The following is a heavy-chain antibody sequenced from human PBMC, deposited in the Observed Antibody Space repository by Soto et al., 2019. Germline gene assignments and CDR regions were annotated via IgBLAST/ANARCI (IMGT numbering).Heavy chain of an antibody. CDR1: GGSISSGGYY. J-gene: IGHJ5*02. D-gene: IGHD5-12*01. V-gene: IGHV4-31*03. CDR2: IYYSGST. Sequence: QVQLQESGPGLVKPSQTLSLTCTVSGGSISSGGYYWSWIRQHPGKGLEWIGYIYYSGSTYYNPSLKSRVTISVDTSKNQFSLKLSSVTAADTAVYYCARERGGYSGYAARWFDPWGQGTLVTVSS. CDR3: ARERGGYSGYAARWFDP.